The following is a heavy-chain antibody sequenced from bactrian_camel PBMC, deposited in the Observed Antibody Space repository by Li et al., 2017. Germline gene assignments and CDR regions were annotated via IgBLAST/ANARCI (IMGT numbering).Heavy chain of an antibody. CDR1: GYASSRYC. CDR2: IGTGGGST. V-gene: IGHV3S40*01. J-gene: IGHJ6*01. Sequence: VQLVESGGGSVQAGGSLRLSCTVSGYASSRYCMGWFRQAPGKEREAVAVIGTGGGSTYYADSVKGRFTISPDNAKNTVYLQMNSLKPEDTATYYCAATSYGLILSCSAALADFGYWGQGTQVT. D-gene: IGHD3*01. CDR3: AATSYGLILSCSAALADFGY.